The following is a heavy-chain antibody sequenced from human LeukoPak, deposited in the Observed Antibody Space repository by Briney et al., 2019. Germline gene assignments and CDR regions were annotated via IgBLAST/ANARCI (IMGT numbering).Heavy chain of an antibody. CDR1: GFTFSSYD. CDR3: ARGDSSGYQRNTKLDY. D-gene: IGHD3-22*01. V-gene: IGHV3-13*01. J-gene: IGHJ4*02. CDR2: IGTAGDT. Sequence: GGSLRLSCAASGFTFSSYDMHWVPQTTGKGLEWVPAIGTAGDTYYPGSVKGRFTISRENAKNSLYIQMNSLRAGDTAVYYCARGDSSGYQRNTKLDYWGQGTLVTVSS.